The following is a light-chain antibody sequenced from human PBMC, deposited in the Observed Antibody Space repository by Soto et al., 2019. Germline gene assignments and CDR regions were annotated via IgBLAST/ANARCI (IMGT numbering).Light chain of an antibody. CDR3: QQVNNYPLT. J-gene: IGKJ4*01. CDR1: QGLSSY. CDR2: AAS. V-gene: IGKV1-9*01. Sequence: IQLTQSPSSLSASVGDRVTITCRASQGLSSYLAWYQQKPGKAPKLLIYAASTLQSGVPSRFSGSESGTDFTLTISRLQPEDFGTYYCQQVNNYPLTFGGGTKVEIK.